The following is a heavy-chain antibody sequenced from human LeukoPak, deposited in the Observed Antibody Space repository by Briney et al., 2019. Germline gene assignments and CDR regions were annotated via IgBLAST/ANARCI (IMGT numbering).Heavy chain of an antibody. J-gene: IGHJ5*02. CDR1: GGTFSKNS. D-gene: IGHD3-22*01. V-gene: IGHV1-69*04. CDR3: ATAFYYYDSSGYRA. CDR2: VIPMVGIT. Sequence: GASVKVSCKASGGTFSKNSIIWVRQAPGQGLEWMGRVIPMVGITHYAQKFQGRVTITADTSTTTAYMELSSLRSEDTAVYYCATAFYYYDSSGYRAWGQGTLVTVSS.